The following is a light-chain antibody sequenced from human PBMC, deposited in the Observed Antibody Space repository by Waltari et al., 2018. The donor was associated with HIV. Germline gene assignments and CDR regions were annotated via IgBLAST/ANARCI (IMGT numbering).Light chain of an antibody. CDR1: SSNIGAGYD. J-gene: IGLJ3*02. Sequence: QSALTQPPSVSGAPGQRVTISCTGSSSNIGAGYDVHWYQQLPGTAPKLLIYGPTNRPSGVPDRFSGSKSGTSPSLAITGLQTEDEGTYYCQSYDNSLSGHWGFGGGTKLTVL. V-gene: IGLV1-40*01. CDR2: GPT. CDR3: QSYDNSLSGHWG.